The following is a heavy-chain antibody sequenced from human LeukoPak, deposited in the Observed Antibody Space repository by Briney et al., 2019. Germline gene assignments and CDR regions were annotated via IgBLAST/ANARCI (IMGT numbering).Heavy chain of an antibody. CDR3: AYSSSWESWFDP. CDR2: INPNSGGT. CDR1: GYTFIGYY. D-gene: IGHD6-13*01. J-gene: IGHJ5*02. V-gene: IGHV1-2*02. Sequence: ASVKVSCKTSGYTFIGYYMHWVRQAPGQGLEWMGWINPNSGGTNYAQKFQGRVTMTRDTSISTAYMELSRLRSDDTAVYYCAYSSSWESWFDPWGQGTLVTVSS.